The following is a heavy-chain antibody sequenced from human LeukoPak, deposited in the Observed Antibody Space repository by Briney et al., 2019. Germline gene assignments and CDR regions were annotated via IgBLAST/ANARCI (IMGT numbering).Heavy chain of an antibody. D-gene: IGHD1-26*01. CDR3: ARRRVGAIAHFDY. V-gene: IGHV4-38-2*02. Sequence: SETLSLTCTVSGYSINSDYYWGWIRQPPGKGLEWIGSIYHSGSASYNPSLKSRVTISVDTSKNQFSLKLSSVTAADTAVYYCARRRVGAIAHFDYWGQGTLVTVSS. CDR1: GYSINSDYY. J-gene: IGHJ4*02. CDR2: IYHSGSA.